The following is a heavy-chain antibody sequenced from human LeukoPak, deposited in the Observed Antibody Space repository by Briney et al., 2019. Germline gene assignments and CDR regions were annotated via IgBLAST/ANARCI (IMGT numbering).Heavy chain of an antibody. J-gene: IGHJ4*02. D-gene: IGHD3-10*01. CDR2: INHSGST. CDR3: ARGEYVLLWFGEPFDY. V-gene: IGHV4-34*01. CDR1: DGSFSGYY. Sequence: SETLSLTCGVYDGSFSGYYWTWIRQPPGKGLEWIGEINHSGSTNYNPSLKSRVTISVDTSKNQFSLKLSSVTAADTAVYYCARGEYVLLWFGEPFDYWGQGTLVTVSS.